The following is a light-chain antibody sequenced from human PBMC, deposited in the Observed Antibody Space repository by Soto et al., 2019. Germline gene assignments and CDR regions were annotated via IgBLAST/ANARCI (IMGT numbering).Light chain of an antibody. Sequence: QSVLTQPPSVSGAPGQRVTISCTGSSSNIGAGYDVHWYQQLPGTAPKLLIYGNNNRPSGVPDRFSGSKSGTSAPLAITGLQTEDEADYYCQSYDSSLKVFGTGTKLTVL. J-gene: IGLJ1*01. V-gene: IGLV1-40*01. CDR2: GNN. CDR3: QSYDSSLKV. CDR1: SSNIGAGYD.